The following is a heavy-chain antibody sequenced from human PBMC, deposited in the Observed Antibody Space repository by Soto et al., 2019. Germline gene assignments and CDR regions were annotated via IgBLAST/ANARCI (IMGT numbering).Heavy chain of an antibody. CDR1: GGSFSGYY. V-gene: IGHV4-34*01. CDR2: INHSGST. CDR3: ARGLGVVVVAASHFDY. Sequence: SETLSLTCAVYGGSFSGYYWSWIRQPPGKGLEWIGEINHSGSTNYNPSLKGRVTISVDTSKNQFSLKLSSVTAADTAVYYCARGLGVVVVAASHFDYWGQGTLVTVSS. J-gene: IGHJ4*02. D-gene: IGHD2-15*01.